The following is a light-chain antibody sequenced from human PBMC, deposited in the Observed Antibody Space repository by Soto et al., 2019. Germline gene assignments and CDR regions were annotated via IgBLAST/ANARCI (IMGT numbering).Light chain of an antibody. V-gene: IGKV1-17*01. CDR3: LQHNSYPWT. Sequence: DIQMTQSPSSLSASVGDRVTITCRASQDIRNDLVWYHQKPGKAPKCLIYAASSLQSGVPSRFSGSGSGTEFTLNISSLQPEDFTTFYCLQHNSYPWTFGQGTKVEIK. CDR2: AAS. J-gene: IGKJ1*01. CDR1: QDIRND.